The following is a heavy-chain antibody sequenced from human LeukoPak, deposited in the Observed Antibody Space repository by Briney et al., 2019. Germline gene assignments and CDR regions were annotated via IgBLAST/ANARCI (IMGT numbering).Heavy chain of an antibody. J-gene: IGHJ5*02. D-gene: IGHD6-13*01. CDR3: TGVEVAAAVTWFDP. CDR2: IYTSGST. V-gene: IGHV4-4*07. Sequence: KPSETLSLTCTVSGGSISSYYWSWIRQPAGKGLEWIGRIYTSGSTNYNPSLKSRVTMSVDTSKNQFSLKLSSVTAADTAVYYCTGVEVAAAVTWFDPWGQGTLVTVSS. CDR1: GGSISSYY.